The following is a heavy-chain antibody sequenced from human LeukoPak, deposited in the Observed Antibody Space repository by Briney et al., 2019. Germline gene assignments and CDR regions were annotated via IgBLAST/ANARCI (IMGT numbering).Heavy chain of an antibody. J-gene: IGHJ2*01. Sequence: SETLSLTCTVSRGSISSYYWSWIRQPPGKGLGWIGYSYYSGSTNYNPSLKSRVTISVDTSKNQFSLKLSSVTAADTAVYYCARVDSGSYHWYFDLWGRGTLVTVSS. D-gene: IGHD1-26*01. CDR1: RGSISSYY. CDR2: SYYSGST. CDR3: ARVDSGSYHWYFDL. V-gene: IGHV4-59*01.